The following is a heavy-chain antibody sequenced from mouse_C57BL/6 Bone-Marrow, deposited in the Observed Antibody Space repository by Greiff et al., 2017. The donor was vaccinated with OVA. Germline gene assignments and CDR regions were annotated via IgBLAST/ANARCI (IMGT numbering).Heavy chain of an antibody. CDR3: APYGNPYYFDC. CDR1: GFNIKDYY. CDR2: IDPEDGDT. J-gene: IGHJ2*01. V-gene: IGHV14-1*01. Sequence: VQLKQSGAELVRPGASVKLSCTASGFNIKDYYMHWVKQRPEQGLEWIGRIDPEDGDTEYAPKFQGKATMTADTSSNTAYLQLSSLTSEDTAVYYCAPYGNPYYFDCWGQGTTLTVSS. D-gene: IGHD2-1*01.